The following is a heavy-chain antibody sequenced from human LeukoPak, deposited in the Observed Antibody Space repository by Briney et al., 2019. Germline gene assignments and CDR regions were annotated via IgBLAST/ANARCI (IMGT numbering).Heavy chain of an antibody. V-gene: IGHV3-66*01. J-gene: IGHJ4*02. Sequence: GGSLRLSCAASGFTFSDYYMSWVRQATGKGLEWVSVIYSGGSTNYADSVKGRFTISRDNSKNTLYLQMNSLRAEDTAVYYCARGGLDYSDSSGYYAWGQGTLVTVSS. CDR3: ARGGLDYSDSSGYYA. D-gene: IGHD3-22*01. CDR2: IYSGGST. CDR1: GFTFSDYY.